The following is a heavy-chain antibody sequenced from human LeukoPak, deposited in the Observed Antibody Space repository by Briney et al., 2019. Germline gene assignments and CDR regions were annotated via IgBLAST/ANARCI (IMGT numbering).Heavy chain of an antibody. Sequence: SESLSLTCTVSGGSISSAGYYWGWIRHHPGKGLEYIGYIYYSGTTNYNTSLTSRVTISVDTSNNQFSLKLSSVTAADTAVYYCALVYCSSTRCYIGACDIWGQGTMVTVSS. D-gene: IGHD2-2*02. J-gene: IGHJ3*02. CDR2: IYYSGTT. CDR1: GGSISSAGYY. V-gene: IGHV4-31*03. CDR3: ALVYCSSTRCYIGACDI.